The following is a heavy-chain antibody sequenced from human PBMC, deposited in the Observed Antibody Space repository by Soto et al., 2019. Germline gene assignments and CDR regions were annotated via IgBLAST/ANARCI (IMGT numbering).Heavy chain of an antibody. CDR3: ARGCSSTSCRLEPTTLDPLSPKPLLFVVVTHRSYYMDV. CDR1: GYTFTGYY. D-gene: IGHD2-2*01. CDR2: INPNSGGT. Sequence: GASVKVSCKASGYTFTGYYMHWVRQAPGQGLEWMGWINPNSGGTNYAQKFQGWVTMTRDTSISTAYMELSRLRSDDTAVYYCARGCSSTSCRLEPTTLDPLSPKPLLFVVVTHRSYYMDVWGKGTTVTVSS. V-gene: IGHV1-2*04. J-gene: IGHJ6*03.